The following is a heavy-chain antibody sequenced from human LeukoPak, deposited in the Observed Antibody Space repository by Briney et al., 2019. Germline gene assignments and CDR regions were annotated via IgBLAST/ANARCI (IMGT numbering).Heavy chain of an antibody. CDR2: INWNGGST. CDR1: GYSFDDYG. J-gene: IGHJ4*02. Sequence: GGSLRLSCAGSGYSFDDYGMRWVRQAPGKGLEWVAGINWNGGSTGYAASVKGRCTISRDNAKNALYLEMNSLRAEDTAVYYCAKFAGDSSGLYSYFDYWGQGTLVTVSS. V-gene: IGHV3-20*04. CDR3: AKFAGDSSGLYSYFDY. D-gene: IGHD6-19*01.